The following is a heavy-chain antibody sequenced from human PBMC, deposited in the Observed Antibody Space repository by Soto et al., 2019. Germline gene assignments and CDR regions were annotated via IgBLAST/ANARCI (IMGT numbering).Heavy chain of an antibody. V-gene: IGHV3-21*01. CDR1: GFTFSSYS. CDR2: ISSSSSYI. D-gene: IGHD3-22*01. Sequence: ESGGGLVKPGGSLRLSCAASGFTFSSYSMNWVRQAPGKGLEWVSSISSSSSYIYYADSVKGRFTISRDNAKNSLYLQMNSLRAEDTAVYYCARAQDYDSSGYYSDYWGQGTLVTVSS. CDR3: ARAQDYDSSGYYSDY. J-gene: IGHJ4*02.